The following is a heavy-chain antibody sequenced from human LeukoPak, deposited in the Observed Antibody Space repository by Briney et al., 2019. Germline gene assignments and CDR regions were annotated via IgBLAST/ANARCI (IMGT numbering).Heavy chain of an antibody. CDR2: IYYSGST. J-gene: IGHJ4*02. D-gene: IGHD3-9*01. CDR1: GGSISSYY. V-gene: IGHV4-59*08. Sequence: SETLSLTCTVSGGSISSYYWSWIRQPPGKGLEWIGYIYYSGSTNYNPSLKSRVTISVDTSKNQFSLKLSSVTAADTAVYYCAKGSIDWYYFDYWGQGTLVTVSS. CDR3: AKGSIDWYYFDY.